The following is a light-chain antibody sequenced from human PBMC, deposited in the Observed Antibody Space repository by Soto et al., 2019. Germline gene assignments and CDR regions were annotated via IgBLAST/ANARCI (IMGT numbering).Light chain of an antibody. CDR3: NSYTSSSTLYV. Sequence: QAVVTQPASVSGSPGQSITISCTGTSSDIGAYNYVSWYQQHPGKAPKLMLYEVSNRPSGVSIRFSGSKSGNTASLTISGLQAEDEADYYCNSYTSSSTLYVFGTGTKLTVL. V-gene: IGLV2-14*01. CDR1: SSDIGAYNY. J-gene: IGLJ1*01. CDR2: EVS.